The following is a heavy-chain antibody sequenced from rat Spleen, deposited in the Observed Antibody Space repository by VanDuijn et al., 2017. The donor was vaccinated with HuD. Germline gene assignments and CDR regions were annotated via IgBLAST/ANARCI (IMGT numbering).Heavy chain of an antibody. CDR3: TRGTYFRH. CDR2: ITNASGGT. V-gene: IGHV5-31*01. D-gene: IGHD4-6*01. CDR1: GFTFNYYW. Sequence: EVQLMESGGGLVQPGRSLKLSCVTSGFTFNYYWMTWIRQAPWKGLEWVASITNASGGTHYPDSLKGRFTISRDIAKSTLSRQSSNLRSEDTATYYCTRGTYFRHWGQGVMVTVSS. J-gene: IGHJ2*01.